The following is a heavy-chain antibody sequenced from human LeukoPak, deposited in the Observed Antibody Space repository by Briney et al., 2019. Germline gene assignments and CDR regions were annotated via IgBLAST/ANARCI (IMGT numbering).Heavy chain of an antibody. CDR2: IYHSGST. V-gene: IGHV4-30-2*01. CDR3: ARGGRMATNDAFDI. D-gene: IGHD5-12*01. J-gene: IGHJ3*02. Sequence: SETLSLTCAVSGGSISSGGYSWSWIRQPPGKGLEWIGYIYHSGSTYYNPSLKSRVTISVDRSKNQFSLKLSSVTAADTAVYYCARGGRMATNDAFDIWGQGTMATVSS. CDR1: GGSISSGGYS.